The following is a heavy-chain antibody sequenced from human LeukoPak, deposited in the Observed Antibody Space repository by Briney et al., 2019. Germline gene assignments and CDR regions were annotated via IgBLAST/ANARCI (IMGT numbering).Heavy chain of an antibody. J-gene: IGHJ4*02. CDR3: ARGPPDYDFWSGDLDY. CDR1: GFTFSSYW. CDR2: INTDGSST. Sequence: GGSLRLSCAASGFTFSSYWMHWVRQAPGKGLVWVSRINTDGSSTSYADSVKGRFTISRDNAKNTLYLQMNSLRAEDTAVYYCARGPPDYDFWSGDLDYWGQGTLVTVSS. V-gene: IGHV3-74*01. D-gene: IGHD3-3*01.